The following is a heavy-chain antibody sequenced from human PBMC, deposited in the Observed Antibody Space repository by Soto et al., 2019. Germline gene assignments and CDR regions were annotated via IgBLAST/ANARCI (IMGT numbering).Heavy chain of an antibody. D-gene: IGHD6-13*01. CDR2: IYYSGST. CDR3: ARSQDAAGQTTCFAP. V-gene: IGHV4-30-4*01. CDR1: GGSISSYDYY. J-gene: IGHJ5*02. Sequence: PSETLSLTCTVSGGSISSYDYYWSWIRQPPGKGLECIGYIYYSGSTYYNPSLKSRVTISVDTSKNQFSLKLSSVTAADTAFFYCARSQDAAGQTTCFAPWGQGTLVTVSS.